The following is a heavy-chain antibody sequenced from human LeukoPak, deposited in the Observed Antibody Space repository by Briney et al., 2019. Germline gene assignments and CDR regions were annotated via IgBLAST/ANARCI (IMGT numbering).Heavy chain of an antibody. CDR3: AKDRHDYGDFEFQDY. V-gene: IGHV3-23*01. D-gene: IGHD4-17*01. Sequence: GGSLRLSCAASGFTFSSYWMSWVRQAPGKGLEWVSAISGSGGSTYYADSVKGRFTISRDNSKNTLYLQMNSLRAEDTAVYYCAKDRHDYGDFEFQDYWGQGTLVTVSS. J-gene: IGHJ4*02. CDR2: ISGSGGST. CDR1: GFTFSSYW.